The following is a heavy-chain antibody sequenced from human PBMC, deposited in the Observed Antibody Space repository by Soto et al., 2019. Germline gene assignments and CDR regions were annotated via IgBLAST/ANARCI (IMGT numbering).Heavy chain of an antibody. J-gene: IGHJ5*02. V-gene: IGHV3-23*01. CDR1: GFTFRSSA. Sequence: GGSLELSCASSGFTFRSSAVSGVRKTPGKGLEWVSAISGSGGSTYYADSVKGRFTISRDNSKNTLYLQMNSLRAEDTAVYYCAKEPERGSPTKSWFDPWGQGTLVTVSS. CDR2: ISGSGGST. CDR3: AKEPERGSPTKSWFDP. D-gene: IGHD1-26*01.